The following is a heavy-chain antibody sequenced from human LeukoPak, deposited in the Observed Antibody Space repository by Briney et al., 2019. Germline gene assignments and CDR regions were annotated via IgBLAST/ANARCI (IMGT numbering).Heavy chain of an antibody. CDR1: GITLSNYG. J-gene: IGHJ4*02. CDR2: ISDGGGSR. D-gene: IGHD3-10*01. CDR3: AKRGVVIRAVIIVGFHKEAYYFDY. Sequence: GGSLRLSCAVSGITLSNYGMSWVRLVPGKGLEWVAGISDGGGSRNYADSVKGRFTISRDNPKNTLYLQMNSLRAEDTAVYFCAKRGVVIRAVIIVGFHKEAYYFDYWGQGALVTVSS. V-gene: IGHV3-23*01.